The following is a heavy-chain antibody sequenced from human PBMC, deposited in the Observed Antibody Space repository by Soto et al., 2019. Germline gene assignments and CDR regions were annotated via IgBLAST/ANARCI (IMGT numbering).Heavy chain of an antibody. Sequence: ASVKVSCKASGGTFSSYAISWVRQAPGQGLEWMGGIIPIFGTANYAQKFQGRVTITADESTSTAYMELSSLRSEDTAVYYCAREALDVVVPAAISPTRYYYYYGMDVWGQGTTVTVSS. D-gene: IGHD2-2*01. V-gene: IGHV1-69*13. J-gene: IGHJ6*02. CDR2: IIPIFGTA. CDR1: GGTFSSYA. CDR3: AREALDVVVPAAISPTRYYYYYGMDV.